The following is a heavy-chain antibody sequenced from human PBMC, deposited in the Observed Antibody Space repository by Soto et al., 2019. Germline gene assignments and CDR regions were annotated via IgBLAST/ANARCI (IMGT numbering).Heavy chain of an antibody. CDR2: ISFYNGHT. V-gene: IGHV1-18*03. D-gene: IGHD6-19*01. CDR1: GDTVTKYG. Sequence: QVQLVQSGGEVKKPGASVKVSCKASGDTVTKYGISWVRQAPGQGLEWLGWISFYNGHTNYALKFQDKVTFTTETSTSTASMELRSLTSDDMAVYYCASATSIAVAGKETWGQGTLVTVSS. CDR3: ASATSIAVAGKET. J-gene: IGHJ4*02.